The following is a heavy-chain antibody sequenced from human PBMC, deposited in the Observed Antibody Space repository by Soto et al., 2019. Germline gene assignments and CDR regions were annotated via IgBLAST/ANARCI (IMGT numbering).Heavy chain of an antibody. CDR2: ISGSAGTT. Sequence: EVQLLESGGGVVQPGGSLRLSCAASGLTFSYYAMSWVRQAPGKGLEWVSLISGSAGTTDYAHSVKGRFTISRDNSKNTPYLQMNSLRADDTSVYYCARTSGDYARLFDCWGQGTRVTVSS. CDR1: GLTFSYYA. V-gene: IGHV3-23*01. CDR3: ARTSGDYARLFDC. D-gene: IGHD4-17*01. J-gene: IGHJ4*02.